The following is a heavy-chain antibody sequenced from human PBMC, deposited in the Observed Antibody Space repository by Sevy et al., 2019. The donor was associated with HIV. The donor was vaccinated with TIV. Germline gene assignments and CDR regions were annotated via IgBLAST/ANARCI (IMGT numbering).Heavy chain of an antibody. CDR3: ARGSAVAFDY. J-gene: IGHJ4*02. V-gene: IGHV3-74*01. CDR1: GFPFSSHW. CDR2: INSDYTSI. Sequence: GGSLRLSCEASGFPFSSHWMHWVRQGPGQGLVWVSGINSDYTSIPYADSVKGRFTNSTDNVKNTLYLQMSSLRAEDTALYYCARGSAVAFDYWGQGTLVTVSS. D-gene: IGHD6-19*01.